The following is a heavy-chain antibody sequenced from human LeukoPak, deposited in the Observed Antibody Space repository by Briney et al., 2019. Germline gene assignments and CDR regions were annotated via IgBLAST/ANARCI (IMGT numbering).Heavy chain of an antibody. CDR3: ARTAHTVAGFVY. V-gene: IGHV3-30*02. CDR2: IRYDGSNK. J-gene: IGHJ4*02. D-gene: IGHD6-19*01. CDR1: GFTFSSYG. Sequence: PGGSLRLSCAASGFTFSSYGMHWVRQAPGKGLEWVAFIRYDGSNKYYADSVKGRFTISRDNSKNTVYLQMNSLRAEDTAVYFCARTAHTVAGFVYWGQGTLVTVSS.